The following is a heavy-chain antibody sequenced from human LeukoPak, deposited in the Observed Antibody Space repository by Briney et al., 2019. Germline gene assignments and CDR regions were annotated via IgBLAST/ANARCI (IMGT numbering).Heavy chain of an antibody. CDR3: ARDPRYIVVVPAAINNPVGFDY. J-gene: IGHJ4*02. CDR2: ISYDGSNK. Sequence: GGSLRLSCAASGFTFSSYAMHWVRQAPGKGLEWVAVISYDGSNKYYADSVKGRFTISRDNSKNTLYLQMNSLRAEDTAVYYCARDPRYIVVVPAAINNPVGFDYWGQGTLVTVS. V-gene: IGHV3-30-3*01. CDR1: GFTFSSYA. D-gene: IGHD2-2*01.